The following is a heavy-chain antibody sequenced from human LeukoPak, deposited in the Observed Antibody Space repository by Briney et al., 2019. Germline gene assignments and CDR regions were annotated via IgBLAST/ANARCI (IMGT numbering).Heavy chain of an antibody. CDR3: ARFLTSAAGDY. D-gene: IGHD6-13*01. CDR2: ISSSSSYI. J-gene: IGHJ4*02. V-gene: IGHV3-21*01. Sequence: GGSLRLSCAASGFTFSSYSMNWVRQAPGKGLEWVSSISSSSSYIYYADSVKGRFTISRDNAKNSLYLQMNSLRAEDTAVYYCARFLTSAAGDYWGQGTLVTVSS. CDR1: GFTFSSYS.